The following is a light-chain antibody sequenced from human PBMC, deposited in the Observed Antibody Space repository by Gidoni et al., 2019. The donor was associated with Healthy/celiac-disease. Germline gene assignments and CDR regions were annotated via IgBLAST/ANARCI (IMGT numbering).Light chain of an antibody. V-gene: IGKV3-11*01. J-gene: IGKJ4*01. Sequence: EIALTQSSATLSLSPGERATLPCRASKSVSSYLAWYQQKPGQAPRLLIYAASNRATGTPARFSGSGSGTDFTLTISSLEPEDFAVYYCQQRSNWPPELTFXGXTKVEIK. CDR3: QQRSNWPPELT. CDR2: AAS. CDR1: KSVSSY.